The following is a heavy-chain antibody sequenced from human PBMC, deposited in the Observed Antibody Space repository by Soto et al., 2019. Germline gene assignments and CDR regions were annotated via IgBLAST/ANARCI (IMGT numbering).Heavy chain of an antibody. CDR2: ISRDGTNK. CDR1: GFTFRSYA. CDR3: ARSRSGAVADSFDF. J-gene: IGHJ4*02. V-gene: IGHV3-30*04. Sequence: GGSLRLSCAASGFTFRSYAIHWVRQAPGKGLGWVAVISRDGTNKYYVDSVKGRFTISRDNSKDTVYLQMNSLRDEDSAMFYCARSRSGAVADSFDFWGQGTLVTAPQ. D-gene: IGHD3-10*01.